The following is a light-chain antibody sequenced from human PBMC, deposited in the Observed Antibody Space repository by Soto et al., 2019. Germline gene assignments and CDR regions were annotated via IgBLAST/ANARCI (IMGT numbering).Light chain of an antibody. Sequence: EIVLTQSPANLSLSPGERATLSCRASQSVGTFFAWYQQKPGQAPRLLIYDASNRATGIPARFSGSGSGTDFTLTISSLEPEDFAVYYCQQCYNWPQWTFGQGTKVDIK. CDR2: DAS. J-gene: IGKJ1*01. CDR3: QQCYNWPQWT. CDR1: QSVGTF. V-gene: IGKV3-11*01.